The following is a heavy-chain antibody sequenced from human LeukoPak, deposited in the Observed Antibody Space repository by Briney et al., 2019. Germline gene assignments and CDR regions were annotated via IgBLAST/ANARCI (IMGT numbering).Heavy chain of an antibody. D-gene: IGHD2-2*01. CDR2: IYTSEST. J-gene: IGHJ2*01. CDR3: ARVVPAAARIFDL. CDR1: GGSISSGSYY. V-gene: IGHV4-61*02. Sequence: SQTLSLTCTVSGGSISSGSYYWSWIRQPAGKGLEWIGRIYTSESTNYNPSLKSRVTILVDTSKNQFSLKLSPVTAADTAVYYCARVVPAAARIFDLWGRGTLVTVSS.